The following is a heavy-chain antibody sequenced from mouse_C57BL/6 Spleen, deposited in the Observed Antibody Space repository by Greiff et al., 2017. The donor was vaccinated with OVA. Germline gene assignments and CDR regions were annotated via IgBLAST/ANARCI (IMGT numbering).Heavy chain of an antibody. Sequence: QVQLQQPGPELVKPGASVKLSCKASGYTFTSYWMHWVKQRPGQGLEWIGNINPSNGGTNYNEKFKSKATLTVDKSSSTAYMQLSSLTSEDSAVYYCARSIYYDYDLDYWGQGTTLTVSS. V-gene: IGHV1-53*01. J-gene: IGHJ2*01. D-gene: IGHD2-4*01. CDR2: INPSNGGT. CDR3: ARSIYYDYDLDY. CDR1: GYTFTSYW.